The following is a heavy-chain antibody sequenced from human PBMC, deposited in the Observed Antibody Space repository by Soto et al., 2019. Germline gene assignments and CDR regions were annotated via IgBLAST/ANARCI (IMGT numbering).Heavy chain of an antibody. CDR2: INHSGST. V-gene: IGHV4-34*01. Sequence: SETLSLTCAVYGGSFSGYYWSWIRQPPGKGLEWIGEINHSGSTNYNPSLKSRVTISVDTSKNQFSLKLSSVTAADTAVYYWARGGLMYYDFWSGYYTGPGWFDTWGQGTLVTVSS. CDR1: GGSFSGYY. D-gene: IGHD3-3*01. CDR3: ARGGLMYYDFWSGYYTGPGWFDT. J-gene: IGHJ5*02.